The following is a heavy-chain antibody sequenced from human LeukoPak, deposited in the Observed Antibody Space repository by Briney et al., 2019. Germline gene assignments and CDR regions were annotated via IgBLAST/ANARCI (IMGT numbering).Heavy chain of an antibody. CDR1: GYIFSDYY. V-gene: IGHV1-2*02. CDR2: IKPNNGGT. Sequence: GASVKVSCKASGYIFSDYYVHWVRQAPGQGLEWMAWIKPNNGGTTFAQKFQGRVTLTRDTSISTAYMQLSGLRSEDTAMYYCAREAGGVSDYWGQGTLSPSLQ. CDR3: AREAGGVSDY. D-gene: IGHD2-8*02. J-gene: IGHJ4*02.